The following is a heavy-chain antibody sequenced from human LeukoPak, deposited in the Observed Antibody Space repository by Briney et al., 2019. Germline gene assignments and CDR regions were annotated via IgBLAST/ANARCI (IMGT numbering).Heavy chain of an antibody. CDR2: IYHSGIT. Sequence: SETLSLTCTVSGYSIRSGFYWGWIRQPPGKGLEWIGNIYHSGITYYTPSLKSRVTISVDTSKNQFYLKLSSVTAADTAVYYCARAVGSFDWLPLFDYWGQGTLVTVSS. D-gene: IGHD3-9*01. CDR1: GYSIRSGFY. J-gene: IGHJ4*02. V-gene: IGHV4-38-2*02. CDR3: ARAVGSFDWLPLFDY.